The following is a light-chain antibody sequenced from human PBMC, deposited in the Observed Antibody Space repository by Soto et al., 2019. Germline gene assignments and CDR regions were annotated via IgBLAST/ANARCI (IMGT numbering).Light chain of an antibody. V-gene: IGKV1-5*03. J-gene: IGKJ1*01. Sequence: DVQMTQSPSTLSASVGDRVTITCRASQSVSRWLAWYQQNPGQAPKLLSYKASTLESGVPSRFSGSGSGTEFTLAMSSLQPDDSASYYCQQYNDNWRFGQGTKVDIK. CDR3: QQYNDNWR. CDR2: KAS. CDR1: QSVSRW.